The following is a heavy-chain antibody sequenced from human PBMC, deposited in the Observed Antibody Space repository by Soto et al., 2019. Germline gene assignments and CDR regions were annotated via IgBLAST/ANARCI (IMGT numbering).Heavy chain of an antibody. J-gene: IGHJ4*02. CDR3: ASSLLTPFDY. CDR1: DTTFSNYW. D-gene: IGHD7-27*01. CDR2: INRDGSST. Sequence: GLSSAAADTTFSNYWIHWVRQAAGKGLVWVYRINRDGSSTSVADSVKGRFTISRDNAKNTLYLQMNSLRAEDTAVYYCASSLLTPFDYWGQGSLVTVSS. V-gene: IGHV3-74*01.